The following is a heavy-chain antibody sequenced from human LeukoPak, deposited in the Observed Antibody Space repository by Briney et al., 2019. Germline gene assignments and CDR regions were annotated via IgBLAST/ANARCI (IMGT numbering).Heavy chain of an antibody. CDR1: GYTFTSYG. D-gene: IGHD3-3*01. CDR3: ARATYYDFWCGYYSYYYYMDV. Sequence: ASVKVSCKASGYTFTSYGISWVRQAPGQGLEWMGWISAYNGNTNYAQKLQGRVTMTTDTSTSTAYMELRSLRSDDTAVYYCARATYYDFWCGYYSYYYYMDVWGKGTTVTVSS. CDR2: ISAYNGNT. J-gene: IGHJ6*03. V-gene: IGHV1-18*01.